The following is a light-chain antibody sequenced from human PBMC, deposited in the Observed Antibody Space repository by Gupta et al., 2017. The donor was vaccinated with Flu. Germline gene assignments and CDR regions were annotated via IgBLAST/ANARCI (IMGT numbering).Light chain of an antibody. CDR2: GNN. CDR3: QAHDSSLSGWV. V-gene: IGLV1-40*01. CDR1: SSNIGAGYN. Sequence: QSVLTQPPSVSGAPGQRVTISCTGSSSNIGAGYNVHWYQQLPGTAPRLLIYGNNNRPSGVPDRFSGSKSGTSASRAITGLQAEEEADYYCQAHDSSLSGWVFGGGTKVTVL. J-gene: IGLJ3*02.